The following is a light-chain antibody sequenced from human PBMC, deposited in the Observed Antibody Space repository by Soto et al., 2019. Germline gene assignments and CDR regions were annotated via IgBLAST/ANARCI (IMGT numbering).Light chain of an antibody. Sequence: EIVMTQSPATLSVSPGGRATLSCRASESVSSNLAWYQQKPGQAPRLLIYGASIRATGIAARFSGSGSGTEFTLTISSLQSEDFAVYYCQHYNNWHPWTFGQGTKVEI. V-gene: IGKV3-15*01. CDR3: QHYNNWHPWT. J-gene: IGKJ1*01. CDR2: GAS. CDR1: ESVSSN.